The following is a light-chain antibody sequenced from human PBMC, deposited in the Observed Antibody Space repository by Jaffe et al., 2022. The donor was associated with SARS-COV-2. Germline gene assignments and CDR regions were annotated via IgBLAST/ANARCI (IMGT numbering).Light chain of an antibody. V-gene: IGKV3-11*01. Sequence: EIVLTQSPATLSLSPGDRATLSCRASQSISKFLAWYQQKPGQAPRLLIYDASDRATGIPARFSGSGSGTDFTLTISSLEPEDFAVYYCQQRSNWPPITFGQGTRLDIK. J-gene: IGKJ5*01. CDR2: DAS. CDR3: QQRSNWPPIT. CDR1: QSISKF.